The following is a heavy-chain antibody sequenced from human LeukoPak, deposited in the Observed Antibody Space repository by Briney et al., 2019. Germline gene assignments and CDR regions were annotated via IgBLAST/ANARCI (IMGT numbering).Heavy chain of an antibody. CDR1: GASISSYY. CDR2: VHSSRGS. D-gene: IGHD1-7*01. V-gene: IGHV4-4*07. CDR3: ARENWNYGEDF. J-gene: IGHJ4*02. Sequence: SETLSLTCTVSGASISSYYWSWIRQPAGKGLEWIGRVHSSRGSNYNPSLKSRVTMSVDTSKNQVSLKLIAVTAADTAVYYCARENWNYGEDFWGQGALVTVSS.